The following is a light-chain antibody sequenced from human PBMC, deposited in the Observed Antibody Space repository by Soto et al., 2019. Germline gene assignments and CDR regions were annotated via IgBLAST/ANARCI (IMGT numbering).Light chain of an antibody. CDR3: QQYNTYAT. V-gene: IGKV1-5*01. CDR1: QNIRNL. J-gene: IGKJ5*01. Sequence: DIQLTQSPSTLSAAVGDSVTITCRASQNIRNLLAWYQQKPGKAPKPLIYDASTLKTGVPSRFSGSESVSEFNITSTGLQPDDFATCFCQQYNTYATFGQGTRLDIK. CDR2: DAS.